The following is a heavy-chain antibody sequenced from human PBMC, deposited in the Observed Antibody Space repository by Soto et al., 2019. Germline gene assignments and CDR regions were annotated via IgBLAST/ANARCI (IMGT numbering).Heavy chain of an antibody. Sequence: PSETLSLTCSLSGASITSTTYFWAWIRQPAGKGLEWXGSXXYXGXXXYXXSLKSRTTISVDRSRNQFSLQVSSVTAADTAVYYCAKNLPRTGRFDYRGQGTVVTASS. CDR1: GASITSTTYF. V-gene: IGHV4-39*01. CDR3: AKNLPRTGRFDY. CDR2: XXYXGXX. J-gene: IGHJ4*02.